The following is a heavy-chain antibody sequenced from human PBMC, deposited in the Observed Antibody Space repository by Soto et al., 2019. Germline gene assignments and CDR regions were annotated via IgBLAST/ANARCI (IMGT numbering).Heavy chain of an antibody. Sequence: GSSVKVSCKASGYSFTNAMHWVRQAPGQSLEWMGWITPGNGNARYSQNFQGRVTITRDTSASTVYMELSSLRSGDTTVYYCARNSGSEWLLDFWGQGTLLTVSS. CDR3: ARNSGSEWLLDF. V-gene: IGHV1-3*01. D-gene: IGHD3-3*01. CDR2: ITPGNGNA. J-gene: IGHJ4*02. CDR1: GYSFTNA.